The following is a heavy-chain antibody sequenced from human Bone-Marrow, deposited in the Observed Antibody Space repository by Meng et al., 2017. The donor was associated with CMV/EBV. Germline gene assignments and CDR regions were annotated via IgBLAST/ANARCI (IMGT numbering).Heavy chain of an antibody. D-gene: IGHD5-18*01. CDR1: GFTFSSYS. CDR2: ISSSSSYI. CDR3: ARIPVDTTFFIQEFYFDS. V-gene: IGHV3-21*01. Sequence: GGSLRLSCAASGFTFSSYSMNWVRQAPGKGLEWVSSISSSSSYIYYADSVKGRFTISRDNAKNSLYLQMNNLRVGDTSVYYCARIPVDTTFFIQEFYFDSWGLGTLVTVSS. J-gene: IGHJ4*02.